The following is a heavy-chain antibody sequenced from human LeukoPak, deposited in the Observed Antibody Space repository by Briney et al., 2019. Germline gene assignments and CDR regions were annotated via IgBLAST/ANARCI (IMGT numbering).Heavy chain of an antibody. Sequence: PSETLSLTCTVSGGSISSYYWSWIRQPAGKGLEWIGRIYTSGSTNYNPSLMSRATMSVDTSKNQFSLKLSSVTAADTAVYYCARVGRLYYDSSDNGHFDYWGQGTLVTVSS. D-gene: IGHD3-22*01. J-gene: IGHJ4*02. CDR2: IYTSGST. CDR3: ARVGRLYYDSSDNGHFDY. V-gene: IGHV4-4*07. CDR1: GGSISSYY.